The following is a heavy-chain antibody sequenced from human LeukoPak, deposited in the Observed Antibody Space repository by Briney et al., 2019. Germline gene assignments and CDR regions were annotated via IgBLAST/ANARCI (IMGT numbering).Heavy chain of an antibody. CDR3: ARVPPQDRTWFDP. J-gene: IGHJ5*02. CDR1: GLAFSDYY. D-gene: IGHD2-15*01. Sequence: GGSLRLSCAASGLAFSDYYMTWIRQAPGKGLEWLSHISGSGNNIYYADSVKGRFTISRDNAKNSLYLQMNSLRADDPAIYYCARVPPQDRTWFDPWGQGTLVTVSS. V-gene: IGHV3-11*04. CDR2: ISGSGNNI.